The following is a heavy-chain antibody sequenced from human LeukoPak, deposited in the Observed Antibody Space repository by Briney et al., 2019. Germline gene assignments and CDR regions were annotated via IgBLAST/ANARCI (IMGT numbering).Heavy chain of an antibody. CDR3: ARGVEPLAANTLAY. D-gene: IGHD1-14*01. CDR1: GFSFNYYD. V-gene: IGHV3-21*01. J-gene: IGHJ4*02. CDR2: ISPKSDFI. Sequence: PGGSLRLSCAGSGFSFNYYDMNWVRQAPGKGLEWVSSISPKSDFIYYSDSVRGRFTISRDNAENSLYLQMNSLRAEDTAVYYCARGVEPLAANTLAYWGQGTLVTVSS.